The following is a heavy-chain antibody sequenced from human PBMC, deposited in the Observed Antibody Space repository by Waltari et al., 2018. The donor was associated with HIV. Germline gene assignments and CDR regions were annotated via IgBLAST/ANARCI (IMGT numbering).Heavy chain of an antibody. CDR1: GFTVRSTY. CDR2: IYRGGST. V-gene: IGHV3-66*02. CDR3: ARDDGPGGMDV. J-gene: IGHJ6*02. Sequence: EVQLVESGGGLVQLGGSLRLSCAAAGFTVRSTYMSWVRQAPGKGLEWVSVIYRGGSTYYADSVKGRFTISRDNSKNTLYLQMNSLRAEDTAVYYCARDDGPGGMDVWGQGTTVTVSS. D-gene: IGHD3-16*01.